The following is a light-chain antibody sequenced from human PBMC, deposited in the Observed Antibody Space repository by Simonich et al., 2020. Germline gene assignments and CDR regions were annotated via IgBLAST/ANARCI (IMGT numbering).Light chain of an antibody. CDR2: DVS. CDR1: SSDVGGYNY. Sequence: QSALTQPRSVSGSPGQSVTISCTATSSDVGGYNYVSWYQQHPGTAPKLMIYDVSKRPSGVSDRFAGSKSGNTASLTISGLQAEDEADYYCCSYAGSYTLVFGGGTKLTVL. V-gene: IGLV2-11*01. CDR3: CSYAGSYTLV. J-gene: IGLJ3*02.